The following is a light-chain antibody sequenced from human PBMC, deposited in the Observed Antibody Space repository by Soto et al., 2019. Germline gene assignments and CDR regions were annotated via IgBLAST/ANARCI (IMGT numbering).Light chain of an antibody. Sequence: EIVLTQSPGTVSLSPGERAPLSCRARQSVSRSYLAWYQHKPGQAPRLLIYGASSRATGIPDRFSGSGSGTDFTLTIGRLEPEDFAVYYCQQYGSSPGTFGQGTKVDIK. J-gene: IGKJ1*01. CDR1: QSVSRSY. V-gene: IGKV3-20*01. CDR2: GAS. CDR3: QQYGSSPGT.